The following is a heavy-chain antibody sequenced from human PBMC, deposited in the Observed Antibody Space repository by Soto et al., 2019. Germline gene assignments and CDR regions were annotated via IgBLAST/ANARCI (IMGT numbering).Heavy chain of an antibody. CDR2: IFSNDEK. J-gene: IGHJ5*02. CDR1: GFSLSNARMG. Sequence: QVTLKESGPVLVKPTETLTLTCTVSGFSLSNARMGVSWIRQPPGKALEWLAHIFSNDEKSYSTSLKSRLTIXXDXSXIQVVLTMTNMDPVDTATYYCARIIVVVVAATRFDPWGQGTLVTVSS. D-gene: IGHD2-15*01. V-gene: IGHV2-26*01. CDR3: ARIIVVVVAATRFDP.